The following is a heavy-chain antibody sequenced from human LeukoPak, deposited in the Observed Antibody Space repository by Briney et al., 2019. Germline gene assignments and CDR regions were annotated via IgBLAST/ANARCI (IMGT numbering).Heavy chain of an antibody. CDR2: INPNSGGT. Sequence: ASVKVSCKASGYTFTAYYMHWMRQAPGQGLEWMGWINPNSGGTNYAQKFQGWVTMTRDTSISTAYMELSRLRSDDTAVYYCARDYYGSGSYFDYWGQGTLVTVSS. CDR1: GYTFTAYY. V-gene: IGHV1-2*04. J-gene: IGHJ4*02. CDR3: ARDYYGSGSYFDY. D-gene: IGHD3-10*01.